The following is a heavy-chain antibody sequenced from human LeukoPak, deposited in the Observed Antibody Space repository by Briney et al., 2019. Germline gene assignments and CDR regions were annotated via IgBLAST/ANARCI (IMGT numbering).Heavy chain of an antibody. CDR1: GGSISSYY. D-gene: IGHD6-13*01. CDR3: ARLTLEESWYGYYYYYMDV. Sequence: SETLSLTCTVSGGSISSYYWSWIRQPPGKGLEWIGYIYYSGSTNYNPSLKSRVTISVDTSKNQFSLKLSSVTAADTAVYYCARLTLEESWYGYYYYYMDVWGKGTTVTISS. J-gene: IGHJ6*03. V-gene: IGHV4-59*08. CDR2: IYYSGST.